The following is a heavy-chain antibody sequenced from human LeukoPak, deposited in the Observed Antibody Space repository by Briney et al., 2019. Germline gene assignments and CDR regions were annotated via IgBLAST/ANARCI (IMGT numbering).Heavy chain of an antibody. CDR2: IAHDGSDK. V-gene: IGHV3-30*04. CDR1: GFTFSSHG. Sequence: PGGSLRLSCAASGFTFSSHGMHWVRQAPGKGLEWVAVIAHDGSDKDYADSVKGRFTISRDNSKDTLYLQMNSLRAEDTAVYYCAGDYSGKYTIDYWGQGTLVTVSS. J-gene: IGHJ4*02. CDR3: AGDYSGKYTIDY. D-gene: IGHD1-26*01.